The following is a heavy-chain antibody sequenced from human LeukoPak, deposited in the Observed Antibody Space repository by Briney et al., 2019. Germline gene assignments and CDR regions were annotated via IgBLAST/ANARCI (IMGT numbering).Heavy chain of an antibody. Sequence: GGSLRLSCAASGFTFSSYSMNWVRQAPGKGLEWVSSISSSSSYIYYADSVKGRFTISRDNAKNSLYLQMNSLGAEDTAVYYCARDDYYYDSSGYYYVWGQGTLVTVSS. J-gene: IGHJ4*02. D-gene: IGHD3-22*01. CDR3: ARDDYYYDSSGYYYV. V-gene: IGHV3-21*01. CDR2: ISSSSSYI. CDR1: GFTFSSYS.